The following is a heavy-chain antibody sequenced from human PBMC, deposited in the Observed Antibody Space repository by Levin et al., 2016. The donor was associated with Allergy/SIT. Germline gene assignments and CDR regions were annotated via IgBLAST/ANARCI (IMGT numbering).Heavy chain of an antibody. Sequence: GGSLRLSCKGSGYTFTSYWIAWVRQTPGKGLEWMGIIYPGDSDTSYSPSFQGQVTISADKSISTAYLQWSSLRASDTAIYYCAKHLGNDWSGIDYWGQGTLVTVSS. V-gene: IGHV5-51*01. J-gene: IGHJ4*02. CDR2: IYPGDSDT. D-gene: IGHD3-9*01. CDR3: AKHLGNDWSGIDY. CDR1: GYTFTSYW.